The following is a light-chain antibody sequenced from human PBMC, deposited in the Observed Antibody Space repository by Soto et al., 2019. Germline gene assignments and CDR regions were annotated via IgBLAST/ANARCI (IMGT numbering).Light chain of an antibody. J-gene: IGLJ2*01. CDR1: KLGDKY. CDR3: QVWDSSTVV. CDR2: QDS. Sequence: SYELTQPPSVSVSPGQTASITCSGDKLGDKYACWYQQKPGQSPVLVIYQDSKRPSGIPERFSGSNSGNTATLTISGTQAMDGADYYCQVWDSSTVVFGGGTELTVL. V-gene: IGLV3-1*01.